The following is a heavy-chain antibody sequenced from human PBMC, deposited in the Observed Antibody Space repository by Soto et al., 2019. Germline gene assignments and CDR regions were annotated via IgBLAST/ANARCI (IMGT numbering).Heavy chain of an antibody. CDR2: ISPSGTT. CDR1: GGSFSNNY. J-gene: IGHJ4*02. V-gene: IGHV4-34*01. CDR3: ATSLWFGTQPEI. D-gene: IGHD3-10*01. Sequence: SETLSLTCAVYGGSFSNNYWTWFRQPPGKGLEWIGEISPSGTTKYIPYLKSRGTISVDTSRKQFFLKVTSVSAADTAVYYCATSLWFGTQPEIWGPGTLVTVS.